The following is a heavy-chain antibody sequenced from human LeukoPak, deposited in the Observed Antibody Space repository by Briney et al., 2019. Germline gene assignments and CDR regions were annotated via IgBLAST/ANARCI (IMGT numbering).Heavy chain of an antibody. Sequence: SETLSLTCTVSGGSISSYYWSWIRQPPGKGLEWIGDIYYSGSTNYNPSLKSRVTISVDTSKNPFSLKLSSVTAADTAVYYCARGGDIAIDYWGQGTLVTVSS. CDR2: IYYSGST. CDR1: GGSISSYY. V-gene: IGHV4-59*12. D-gene: IGHD6-13*01. J-gene: IGHJ4*02. CDR3: ARGGDIAIDY.